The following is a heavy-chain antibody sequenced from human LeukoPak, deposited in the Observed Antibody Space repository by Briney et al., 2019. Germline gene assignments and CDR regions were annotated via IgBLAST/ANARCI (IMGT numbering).Heavy chain of an antibody. J-gene: IGHJ4*02. V-gene: IGHV3-48*01. D-gene: IGHD3-10*01. CDR2: ISSSSDTI. Sequence: GGSLRLSCAASGFTFSSYSMNWVRQAPGKGLEWVSYISSSSDTIYYADSVKGRFTVSRDNAKNSLYLQMNSLRAEDTAVYYCARLTRQLSGSTNDYWGPGTLVTVSS. CDR3: ARLTRQLSGSTNDY. CDR1: GFTFSSYS.